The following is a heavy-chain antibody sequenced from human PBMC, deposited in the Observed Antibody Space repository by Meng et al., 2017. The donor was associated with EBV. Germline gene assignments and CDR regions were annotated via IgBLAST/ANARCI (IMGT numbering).Heavy chain of an antibody. V-gene: IGHV3-23*04. J-gene: IGHJ5*02. CDR3: AKATYTTGFNWFDP. CDR2: ISGSGGST. CDR1: GFIFSSYT. D-gene: IGHD3-16*01. Sequence: EVQRVESGGGLVQPGGSLRLSCAASGFIFSSYTMSWVRQAPGKGLEWVSSISGSGGSTYYADSVKGRFTISRDNSKNTLYLQMNSLRAEDTAIYYCAKATYTTGFNWFDPWGQGTLVTVSS.